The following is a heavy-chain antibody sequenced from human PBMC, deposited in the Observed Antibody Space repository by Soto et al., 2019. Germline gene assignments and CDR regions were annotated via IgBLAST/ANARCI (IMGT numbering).Heavy chain of an antibody. J-gene: IGHJ1*01. D-gene: IGHD3-16*01. CDR1: GFNLDSYA. CDR3: AMDYGALPADRFPY. V-gene: IGHV3-30*03. Sequence: QVKLVESGGGVVQPGRSLRLSCAASGFNLDSYAMNWVRQAPGKGHEWVATISYDGKNIYYADFVRGRFTISKDNSNNTLYLRLSSLIPEDTSIYYCAMDYGALPADRFPYWGQGTLVSVSS. CDR2: ISYDGKNI.